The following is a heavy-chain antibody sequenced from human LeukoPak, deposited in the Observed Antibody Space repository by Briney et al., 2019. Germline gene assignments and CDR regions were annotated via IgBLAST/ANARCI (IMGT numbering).Heavy chain of an antibody. J-gene: IGHJ4*02. Sequence: ASVKVSCKASGYTFTSYGISWVRQAPGQGLEWMGWISAYSGDANYAQKFQGRATMTTDTSTSTAYMELRSLRSDDTAVYYCARDRGLYYYGSGSYYFRNFDYWGQGTLVTVSS. CDR3: ARDRGLYYYGSGSYYFRNFDY. CDR1: GYTFTSYG. CDR2: ISAYSGDA. D-gene: IGHD3-10*01. V-gene: IGHV1-18*01.